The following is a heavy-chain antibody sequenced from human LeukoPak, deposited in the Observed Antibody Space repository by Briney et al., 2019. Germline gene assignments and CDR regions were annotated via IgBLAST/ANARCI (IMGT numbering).Heavy chain of an antibody. D-gene: IGHD4-23*01. CDR2: ISSSSSYI. J-gene: IGHJ4*02. CDR1: GFTFSSYS. Sequence: GGSLRLSCAASGFTFSSYSMNWVRQAPGKGLEWVSSISSSSSYIYYADSVKGRFTISRDNAKNSLYLQMNSLRAEDTAVYYCARAPSFDYGGNPPNYWGQGTLVTVSS. V-gene: IGHV3-21*01. CDR3: ARAPSFDYGGNPPNY.